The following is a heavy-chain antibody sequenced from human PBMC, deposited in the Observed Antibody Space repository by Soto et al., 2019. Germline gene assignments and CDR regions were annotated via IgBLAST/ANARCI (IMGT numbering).Heavy chain of an antibody. CDR2: ISSSSTTI. CDR1: GFTFSDYS. Sequence: PGGSLRLSCATSGFTFSDYSMNWVRQAPGKDLEWISSISSSSTTIYYADSVKGRFTISRDNAKNSLYLQMNSLRAEDTAVYYCARESDLYNWFDPWGQGTLVTVSS. J-gene: IGHJ5*02. CDR3: ARESDLYNWFDP. V-gene: IGHV3-48*01.